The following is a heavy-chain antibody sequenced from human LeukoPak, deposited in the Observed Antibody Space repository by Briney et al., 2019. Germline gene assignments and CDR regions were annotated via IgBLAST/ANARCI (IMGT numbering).Heavy chain of an antibody. CDR3: ARDYYDSSGYYYPLDY. Sequence: SSETLSLTCTVSGGSISSYYWSWIRQPPGKGLEWIGEINHSGSTNYNPSLKSRVTISVDTSKNQISLKLSSVTAADTAVYYCARDYYDSSGYYYPLDYWGQGTLVTVSS. J-gene: IGHJ4*02. CDR1: GGSISSYY. CDR2: INHSGST. V-gene: IGHV4-34*01. D-gene: IGHD3-22*01.